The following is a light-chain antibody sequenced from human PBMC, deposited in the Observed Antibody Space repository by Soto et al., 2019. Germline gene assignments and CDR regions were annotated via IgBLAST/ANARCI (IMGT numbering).Light chain of an antibody. CDR1: QSISSY. V-gene: IGKV1-39*01. CDR2: AAS. J-gene: IGKJ3*01. Sequence: DIQMTQSPSSLSASVGDRVTITCRASQSISSYLNWYQQKPGKAPNLLIYAASSLQSGVPSKFSGSGSGTDFTLTISRLQPEDFATYYWQQSYSSPFTFGPGTKVDIK. CDR3: QQSYSSPFT.